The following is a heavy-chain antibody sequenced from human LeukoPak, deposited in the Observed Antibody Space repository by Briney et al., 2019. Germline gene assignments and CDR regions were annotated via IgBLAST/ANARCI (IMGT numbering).Heavy chain of an antibody. CDR2: IYSGGST. J-gene: IGHJ5*02. CDR1: GFTVSSNY. V-gene: IGHV3-53*01. D-gene: IGHD2-2*01. Sequence: GGSLRLSCAASGFTVSSNYMSWVRQAPGKGLEWVSVIYSGGSTYYADSVKGRFTISRDNSKNTLYLQMNSLRAEDTAVYYRARGPFYCSSTSCHRAPFDPWGQGTLVTVSS. CDR3: ARGPFYCSSTSCHRAPFDP.